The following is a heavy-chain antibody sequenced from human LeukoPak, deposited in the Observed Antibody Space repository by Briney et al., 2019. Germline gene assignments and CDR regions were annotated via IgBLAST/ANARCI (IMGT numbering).Heavy chain of an antibody. J-gene: IGHJ3*02. CDR3: AGMWFGELSGI. Sequence: ASVKVSCKASGYTFTSYGISWVRQAPGQGLEWMGWISAYNGNANYAQKLQGRVTMTTDTSTSTAYMELRSLRSDDTAVYYCAGMWFGELSGIWGQGTMVTVSS. CDR1: GYTFTSYG. D-gene: IGHD3-10*01. V-gene: IGHV1-18*01. CDR2: ISAYNGNA.